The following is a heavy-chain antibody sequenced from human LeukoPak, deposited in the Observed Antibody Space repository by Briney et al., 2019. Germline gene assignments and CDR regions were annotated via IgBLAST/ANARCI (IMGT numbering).Heavy chain of an antibody. Sequence: ASVKVSCKASGYTFTSYDINWVRQATGQGLEWMGWMNPNSGNTGYAQKFQGRVTMTRNTSISTAYMELSSLRSEDTAVYYCARGHYYGSGSYYTYFDYWGQGTLVTVSS. V-gene: IGHV1-8*01. CDR3: ARGHYYGSGSYYTYFDY. CDR1: GYTFTSYD. D-gene: IGHD3-10*01. CDR2: MNPNSGNT. J-gene: IGHJ4*02.